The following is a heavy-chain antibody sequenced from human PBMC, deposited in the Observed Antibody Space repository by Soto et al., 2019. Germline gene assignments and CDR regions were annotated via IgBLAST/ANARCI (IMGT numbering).Heavy chain of an antibody. CDR3: ARVSSSIVVVPDYGMDV. CDR1: GYTFISHG. V-gene: IGHV1-18*04. CDR2: ISGKNGNT. Sequence: ASVTVSCKASGYTFISHGISWVRQAPGQGLEWMGWISGKNGNTKYAQEVQGRVTLTTDTSTSTAYMELRSLRSDDTAVYYCARVSSSIVVVPDYGMDVWGQGTTVTVSS. D-gene: IGHD2-15*01. J-gene: IGHJ6*02.